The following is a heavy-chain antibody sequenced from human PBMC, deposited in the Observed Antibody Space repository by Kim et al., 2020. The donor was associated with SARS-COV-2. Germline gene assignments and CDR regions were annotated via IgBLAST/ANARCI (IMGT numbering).Heavy chain of an antibody. J-gene: IGHJ4*02. D-gene: IGHD6-13*01. V-gene: IGHV4-59*09. Sequence: PPLKSRVPISVATSKNQFSLQLSSVTAADTAVYYCASGFSSSWYSPFDYWGQGTLVTVSS. CDR3: ASGFSSSWYSPFDY.